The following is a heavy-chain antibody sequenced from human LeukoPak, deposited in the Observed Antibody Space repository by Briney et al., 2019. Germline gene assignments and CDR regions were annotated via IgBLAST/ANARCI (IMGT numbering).Heavy chain of an antibody. J-gene: IGHJ2*01. CDR1: GGSISSYY. V-gene: IGHV4-59*01. CDR3: ARWSGYYYDSSGYYYRHWYFDL. Sequence: SETLSLTCTVSGGSISSYYWSWIRQPPGKGLEWIGYIYYSGSTNYNPSLKSRVTTSVDTSKNQFSLKLSSVTAADTAVYYCARWSGYYYDSSGYYYRHWYFDLWGRGTLVTVSS. D-gene: IGHD3-22*01. CDR2: IYYSGST.